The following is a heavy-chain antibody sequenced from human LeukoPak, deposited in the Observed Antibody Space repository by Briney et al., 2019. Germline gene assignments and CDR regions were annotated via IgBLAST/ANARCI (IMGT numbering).Heavy chain of an antibody. V-gene: IGHV3-23*01. J-gene: IGHJ4*02. Sequence: GGSLRLSCEASGFTFSTYAMSWVRQAPGKGLEWVSAISGSASFTYYADSVKGRFTISRDNSKSTLYLQMNSLRAEDTAVYYCAKAVASGRSFDYWGQGTLVTVSS. CDR3: AKAVASGRSFDY. CDR2: ISGSASFT. CDR1: GFTFSTYA. D-gene: IGHD6-19*01.